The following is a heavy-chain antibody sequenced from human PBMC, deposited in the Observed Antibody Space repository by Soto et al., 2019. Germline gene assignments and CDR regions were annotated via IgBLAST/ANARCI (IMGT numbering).Heavy chain of an antibody. J-gene: IGHJ4*02. CDR3: VKWHTSNFDSLPFTGFDF. V-gene: IGHV3-23*01. CDR1: GFTFSDSV. CDR2: MSGDGRT. Sequence: GGSLRLSCVVHGFTFSDSVMAWVRQAPGKRLEWLSVMSGDGRTRYALSVTGRFTISRDNSKNTLYLQMRSLRAEDAAAYYCVKWHTSNFDSLPFTGFDFWGQGTQVTVS. D-gene: IGHD3-22*01.